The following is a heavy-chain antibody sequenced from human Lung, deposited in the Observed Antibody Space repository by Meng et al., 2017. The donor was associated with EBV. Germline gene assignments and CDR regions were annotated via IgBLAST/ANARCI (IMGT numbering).Heavy chain of an antibody. CDR2: IYYSGST. CDR1: GCQSSSGYSY. Sequence: QVHPQGVAPGLVKPYNACASTRNGLGCQSSSGYSYWSWIRQPPGKGLEWIGYIYYSGSTYYNPSLKSRVTISVDTSKNQFSLKLSSVTAADTAVYYCARGPTTYFDYWGQGTLVTVSS. J-gene: IGHJ4*02. D-gene: IGHD4-17*01. CDR3: ARGPTTYFDY. V-gene: IGHV4-30-4*01.